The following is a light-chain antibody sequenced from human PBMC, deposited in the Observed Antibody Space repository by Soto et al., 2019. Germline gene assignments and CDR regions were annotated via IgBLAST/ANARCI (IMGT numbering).Light chain of an antibody. Sequence: EIVLTQSPATLSLSPGERATLSCRASQSVGSYLAWYQHKPGQAPRLLIYDTSTRATGVPTRFSGSRSGAEFTLTINSLQSEDFAVYYCQPYNNWPLTFGGGTKVEIK. CDR3: QPYNNWPLT. CDR2: DTS. J-gene: IGKJ4*01. CDR1: QSVGSY. V-gene: IGKV3-15*01.